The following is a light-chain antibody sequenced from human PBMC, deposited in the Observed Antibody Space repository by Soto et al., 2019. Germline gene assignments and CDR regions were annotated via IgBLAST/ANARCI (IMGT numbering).Light chain of an antibody. J-gene: IGLJ1*01. CDR3: FSKISGFVYG. CDR1: NTDLGVYGY. Sequence: QPASVSGSFGQSITISCSGPNTDLGVYGYVSWYQHHPGKAPKLLIYDVNNRPSGISDRFSGSKSGDTASLTISGLQAEDEADYFCFSKISGFVYGFGTGTKLTVL. V-gene: IGLV2-14*01. CDR2: DVN.